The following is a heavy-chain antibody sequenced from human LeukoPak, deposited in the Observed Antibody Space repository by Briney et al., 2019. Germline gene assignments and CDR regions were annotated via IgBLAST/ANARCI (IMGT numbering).Heavy chain of an antibody. CDR3: ARDGPLSSYVRDFDY. V-gene: IGHV3-7*04. D-gene: IGHD5-18*01. J-gene: IGHJ4*02. Sequence: PGGSLRLSCAASGFTFSSYWMSWVRQAPGKGLEWVANIKQDGSEKYYVDSVKGRFTISRDNAKNSLYLQMNSLRAEDTAVYYCARDGPLSSYVRDFDYWGEGTLVTVSS. CDR1: GFTFSSYW. CDR2: IKQDGSEK.